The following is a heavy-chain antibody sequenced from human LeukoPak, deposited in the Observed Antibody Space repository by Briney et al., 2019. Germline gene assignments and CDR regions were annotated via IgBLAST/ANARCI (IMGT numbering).Heavy chain of an antibody. D-gene: IGHD3-3*01. Sequence: SETLSLTCTVSGGSISSYYWSWIRQPPGKGLEWIGYIYYSGSTNYNPSLKSRVTISVDTSKNQFSLKLSSVTAADTAVYYCARGPPYYDFWSGQGVDDAFDIWGQGTMVTVSS. CDR2: IYYSGST. V-gene: IGHV4-59*08. J-gene: IGHJ3*02. CDR3: ARGPPYYDFWSGQGVDDAFDI. CDR1: GGSISSYY.